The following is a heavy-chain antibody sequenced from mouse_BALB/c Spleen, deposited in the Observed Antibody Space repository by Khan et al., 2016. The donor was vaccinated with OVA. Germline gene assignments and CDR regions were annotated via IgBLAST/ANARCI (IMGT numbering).Heavy chain of an antibody. CDR1: GFSLTNYG. Sequence: LVESGPGLVAPSQSLSITCTISGFSLTNYGVHWVRQPPGKGLEWLVVIWSDGSTTYNSALKSRLTISQDNSKSQVFLKVNSLQTDDTAMYFCARQPYYHYNIMDYWGQGTSVTVSS. D-gene: IGHD2-4*01. J-gene: IGHJ4*01. CDR2: IWSDGST. CDR3: ARQPYYHYNIMDY. V-gene: IGHV2-6-1*01.